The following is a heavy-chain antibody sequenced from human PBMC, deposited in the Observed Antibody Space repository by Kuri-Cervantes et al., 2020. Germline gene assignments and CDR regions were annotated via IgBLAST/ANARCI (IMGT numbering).Heavy chain of an antibody. V-gene: IGHV3-30*02. J-gene: IGHJ4*02. CDR3: AKDGSRVTTTPTYFDS. Sequence: GESLKISCAASGFTFSYYYMSGVRQAPGKGLEWVAFVQHDGGGTYLDDSVRGRFTVSRHNSMNIVFLHMNSLRSEDTAVYYCAKDGSRVTTTPTYFDSWGQGTLVTVSS. CDR2: VQHDGGGT. D-gene: IGHD1-1*01. CDR1: GFTFSYYY.